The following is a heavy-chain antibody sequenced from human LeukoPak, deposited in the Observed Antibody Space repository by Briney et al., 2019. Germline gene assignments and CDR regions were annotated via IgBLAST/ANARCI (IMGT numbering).Heavy chain of an antibody. Sequence: GGSLRLPCVASGFPFTDYFMSWVRQAPGKGLEWGASIKNNGGEKYYVDSVKGRFTISRDNAKNSLYLEMSSLRVEDTAVYYCARDRGWRTSGYYLYHFDYWGQGTLVTFAS. CDR3: ARDRGWRTSGYYLYHFDY. D-gene: IGHD3-22*01. CDR1: GFPFTDYF. V-gene: IGHV3-7*01. CDR2: IKNNGGEK. J-gene: IGHJ4*02.